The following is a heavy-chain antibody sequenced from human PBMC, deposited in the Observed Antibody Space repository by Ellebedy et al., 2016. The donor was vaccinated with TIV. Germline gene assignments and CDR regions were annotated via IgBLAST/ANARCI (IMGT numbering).Heavy chain of an antibody. J-gene: IGHJ4*02. V-gene: IGHV3-66*01. D-gene: IGHD3-22*01. CDR1: GFTVSDYF. CDR2: IYSAGGT. Sequence: GESLKISCAASGFTVSDYFMNWVRQSPVKGLEWVSSIYSAGGTYYAESVRGRFTISRDTSNNTLHLHMNNLRADDSAIYYCARSSGYYGLGAFDWGQGSLVTVSS. CDR3: ARSSGYYGLGAFD.